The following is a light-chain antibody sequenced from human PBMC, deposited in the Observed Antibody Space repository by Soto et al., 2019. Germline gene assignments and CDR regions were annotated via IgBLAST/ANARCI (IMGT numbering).Light chain of an antibody. CDR2: AVS. V-gene: IGLV2-14*03. Sequence: HSALTQPASVSGSPGQSITISCTGTSSDIGDHNSVSWYLQQPGKAPKLMIYAVSNRPSGVSNRIYGSKSGNTASLTISGLQAEDEADYYCSSYTASTTVIVGGGTKLTVL. CDR1: SSDIGDHNS. J-gene: IGLJ2*01. CDR3: SSYTASTTVI.